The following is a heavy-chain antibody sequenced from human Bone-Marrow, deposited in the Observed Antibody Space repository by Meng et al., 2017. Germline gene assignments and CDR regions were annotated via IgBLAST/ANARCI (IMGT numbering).Heavy chain of an antibody. CDR1: GGSFSDYY. J-gene: IGHJ4*02. D-gene: IGHD4-11*01. CDR3: ARGPTTMAHDFDY. CDR2: INHSGST. V-gene: IGHV4-34*01. Sequence: QVHLQQWGAGLLNPSETLSLTCVVSGGSFSDYYWSWIRQPPGKGLEWIGEINHSGSTNYNPSLESRATISVDTSQNNLSLKLSSVTAADSAVYYCARGPTTMAHDFDYWGQGTLVTVSS.